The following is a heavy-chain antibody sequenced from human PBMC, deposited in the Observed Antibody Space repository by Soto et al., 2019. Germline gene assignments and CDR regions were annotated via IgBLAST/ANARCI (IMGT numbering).Heavy chain of an antibody. CDR1: GYSISSGYY. CDR3: ARDGGLFGVVMGHFDY. D-gene: IGHD3-3*01. CDR2: IYHSGST. V-gene: IGHV4-38-2*02. Sequence: SETLSLTCTVSGYSISSGYYWGWIRQPPGKGLEWIGSIYHSGSTYYNPSRKSRVTISVDTSKNQFSLRLSSVTAADTAVYYCARDGGLFGVVMGHFDYWGQGALVTVSS. J-gene: IGHJ4*02.